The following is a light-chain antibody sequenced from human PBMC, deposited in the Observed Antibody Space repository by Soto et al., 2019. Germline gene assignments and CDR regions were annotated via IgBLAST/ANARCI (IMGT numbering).Light chain of an antibody. CDR3: LQHNSYPPT. CDR2: KAS. CDR1: QSISTW. V-gene: IGKV1-5*03. Sequence: DIQMTQSPSTLSASLGDRVTITCRASQSISTWLAWYQQEPGKAPKLLIHKASSLQSGVPSRFSGSGSGTEFTLTISSLQPEDFATYYCLQHNSYPPTFGQGTKVDI. J-gene: IGKJ1*01.